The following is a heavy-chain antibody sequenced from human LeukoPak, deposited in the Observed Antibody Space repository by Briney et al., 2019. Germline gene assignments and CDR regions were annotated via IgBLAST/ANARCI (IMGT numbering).Heavy chain of an antibody. D-gene: IGHD6-13*01. V-gene: IGHV3-30*01. Sequence: QSGGSLRLSCAASGFTFSSYAMHWVRQAPGKGLEWGAVISYDGSNKYYADSVKGRFTISRDNSKNTLYLQMNSLRAEDTAVYYCARDGVYSSSWYFDYWGQGTLVTVSS. J-gene: IGHJ4*02. CDR2: ISYDGSNK. CDR1: GFTFSSYA. CDR3: ARDGVYSSSWYFDY.